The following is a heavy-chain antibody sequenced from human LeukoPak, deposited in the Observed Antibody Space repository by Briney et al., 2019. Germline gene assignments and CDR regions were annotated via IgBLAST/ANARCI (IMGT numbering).Heavy chain of an antibody. D-gene: IGHD3-22*01. J-gene: IGHJ4*02. V-gene: IGHV3-23*01. Sequence: GGSLRLSCAASGFTFSSSAMNWVRQAPGKGLEWVSAISGTGGSTYYADSVKGRFTISRDYSKNTLYLQMNSLRAEDTAVYYCAKGPDSSGYYDFSEFDYWGQGTLVTVSS. CDR1: GFTFSSSA. CDR2: ISGTGGST. CDR3: AKGPDSSGYYDFSEFDY.